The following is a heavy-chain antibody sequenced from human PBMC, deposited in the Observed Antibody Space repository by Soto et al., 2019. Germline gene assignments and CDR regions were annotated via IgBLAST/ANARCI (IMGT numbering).Heavy chain of an antibody. J-gene: IGHJ4*02. CDR3: ARVKAGVVY. CDR2: IYYSGST. D-gene: IGHD6-13*01. CDR1: GGSISSGDYF. Sequence: PSETLSLTCTVSGGSISSGDYFWSWIRQPPGKGLEWIGYIYYSGSTYYNPSLKSRVTISVDTSKNQFSLKLSSVTAADTAVYYCARVKAGVVYWGQGALVTVSS. V-gene: IGHV4-30-4*01.